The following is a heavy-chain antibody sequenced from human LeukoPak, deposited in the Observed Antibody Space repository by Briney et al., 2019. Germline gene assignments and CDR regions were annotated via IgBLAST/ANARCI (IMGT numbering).Heavy chain of an antibody. D-gene: IGHD6-13*01. CDR1: GGSFSGYY. J-gene: IGHJ4*02. V-gene: IGHV4-34*01. Sequence: SETLSLTCAVYGGSFSGYYWSWIRQPPGKGLEWIGEINHSGSTNYNPSLKSRVTISVDTSKNQFSLKLSSVTAADTAVYYCAKAVAAAGIRAIDYWGQGTLVTVSS. CDR2: INHSGST. CDR3: AKAVAAAGIRAIDY.